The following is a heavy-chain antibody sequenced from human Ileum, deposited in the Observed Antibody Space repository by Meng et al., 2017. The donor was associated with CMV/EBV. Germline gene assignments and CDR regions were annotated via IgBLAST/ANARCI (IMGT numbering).Heavy chain of an antibody. CDR2: IYWNDDK. Sequence: FSGFSLKRSAVGVGWIRQPPGEALEWHALIYWNDDKRYSPSLKSRLTISKDTSKNQVVLTMTNMDPVDTATYYCARRRAINWNWFDPWGQGTLVTVSS. CDR3: ARRRAINWNWFDP. D-gene: IGHD1-1*01. V-gene: IGHV2-5*01. CDR1: GFSLKRSAVG. J-gene: IGHJ5*02.